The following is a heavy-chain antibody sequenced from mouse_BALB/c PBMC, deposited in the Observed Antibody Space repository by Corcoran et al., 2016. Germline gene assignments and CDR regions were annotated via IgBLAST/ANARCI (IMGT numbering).Heavy chain of an antibody. J-gene: IGHJ3*01. Sequence: EVQLQQSGAELVKPGASVKLSCTASGFNIKDTYMHWVKQRPEQGREWIGRIDPANGNTKYDPKFQGKATITTYTSSNTAYLQLSSLTSEDTAVYYCVRGYGSLAWFAYWAKGLWSLSLQ. CDR1: GFNIKDTY. CDR2: IDPANGNT. D-gene: IGHD1-1*01. V-gene: IGHV14-3*02. CDR3: VRGYGSLAWFAY.